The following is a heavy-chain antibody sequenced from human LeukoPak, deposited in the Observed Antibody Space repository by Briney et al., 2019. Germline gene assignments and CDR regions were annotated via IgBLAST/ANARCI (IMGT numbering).Heavy chain of an antibody. CDR1: GFTFSSYS. J-gene: IGHJ6*03. Sequence: GGSLRLSCAASGFTFSSYSMNWVRQAPGKGLEWVSSTSSSSSYIYYADSVKGRFTISRDNAKNSLYLQMNSLRAEDTAVYYCARAVPPSVTLYYYYYYMDVWGKGTTVTVSS. V-gene: IGHV3-21*01. D-gene: IGHD5-18*01. CDR3: ARAVPPSVTLYYYYYYMDV. CDR2: TSSSSSYI.